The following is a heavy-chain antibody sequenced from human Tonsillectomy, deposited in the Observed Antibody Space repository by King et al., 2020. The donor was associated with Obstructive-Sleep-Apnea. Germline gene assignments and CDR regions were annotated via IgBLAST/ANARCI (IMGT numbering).Heavy chain of an antibody. CDR1: GGSFSGYY. D-gene: IGHD2-2*01. CDR2: INHSGST. CDR3: ARAKGYCSSTSCYPREFDP. J-gene: IGHJ5*02. V-gene: IGHV4-34*01. Sequence: VQLQQWGAGLLKPSETLSLTCAVYGGSFSGYYWSWIRQPPGKGLEWIGEINHSGSTNYNPSLKSRVTISVETSKNQFSLKLSSVTAADTAVYYCARAKGYCSSTSCYPREFDPWGQGTLVTVSS.